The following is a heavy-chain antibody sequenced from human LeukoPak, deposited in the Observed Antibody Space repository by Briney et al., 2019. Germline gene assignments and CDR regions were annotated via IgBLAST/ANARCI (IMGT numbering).Heavy chain of an antibody. J-gene: IGHJ4*02. CDR1: GGSVSSGSYY. Sequence: SETLSLTCTVSGGSVSSGSYYRSWIRQPPGKGLEWIGYIYYSGSTNYNPSLKSRVTISVDTSKNQFSLKLSSVTAADTAVYYCARIVVVAAAYFDYWGQGTLVTVSS. CDR2: IYYSGST. CDR3: ARIVVVAAAYFDY. V-gene: IGHV4-61*01. D-gene: IGHD2-15*01.